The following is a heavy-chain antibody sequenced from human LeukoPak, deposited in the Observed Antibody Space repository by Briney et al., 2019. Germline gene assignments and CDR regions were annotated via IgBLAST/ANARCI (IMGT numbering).Heavy chain of an antibody. J-gene: IGHJ4*02. CDR2: INTNSGGT. V-gene: IGHV1-2*02. D-gene: IGHD5-18*01. Sequence: ASVKVSCKASGYTFTGYYMHWVRQAPGQGLEWMGWINTNSGGTNYAQKFQGRVTMTRDTSISTAYMELSRLRSDDTAVYYCARPRTAMGTPFDYWGQGTLVTVSS. CDR3: ARPRTAMGTPFDY. CDR1: GYTFTGYY.